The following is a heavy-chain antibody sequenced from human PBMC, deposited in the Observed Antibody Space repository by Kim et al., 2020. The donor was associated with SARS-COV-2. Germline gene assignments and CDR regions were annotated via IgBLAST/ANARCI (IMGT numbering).Heavy chain of an antibody. V-gene: IGHV3-30*04. D-gene: IGHD5-18*01. Sequence: GGSLRPSCAASGFTFSSYAMHWVRQAPGKGLEWVAVISYDGSNKYYADSVKGRFTISRDNSKNTLYLQMNSLRAEDTAVYYCAREGYSSSGYFDLWGRGT. J-gene: IGHJ2*01. CDR2: ISYDGSNK. CDR1: GFTFSSYA. CDR3: AREGYSSSGYFDL.